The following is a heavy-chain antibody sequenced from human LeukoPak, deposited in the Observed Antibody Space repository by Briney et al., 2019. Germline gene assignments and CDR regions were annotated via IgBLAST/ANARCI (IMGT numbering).Heavy chain of an antibody. D-gene: IGHD4-23*01. CDR1: GFTFSSYA. V-gene: IGHV3-23*01. Sequence: GGSLRLSCAASGFTFSSYAMSWVRQAPGKGLEWVSAISGSGGSTYYADSVKGRFTISRDNAKNTVYLQMSSLITEDTALYYCTRSFGGSGDYWGQGTLVTVSS. CDR3: TRSFGGSGDY. CDR2: ISGSGGST. J-gene: IGHJ4*02.